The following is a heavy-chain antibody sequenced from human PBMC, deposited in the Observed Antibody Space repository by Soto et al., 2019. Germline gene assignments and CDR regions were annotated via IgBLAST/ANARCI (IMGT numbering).Heavy chain of an antibody. V-gene: IGHV3-30-3*01. D-gene: IGHD6-19*01. Sequence: GGSLRLSCAASGFTFSSYAMHWVRQAPGKGLEWVAVISYDGSNKYYADSVKGRFTISRDNSKNTLYLQMNSLRAEDTAVYYCASLPVAGAPRLPIEIDYWGQGTLVTVSS. J-gene: IGHJ4*02. CDR1: GFTFSSYA. CDR3: ASLPVAGAPRLPIEIDY. CDR2: ISYDGSNK.